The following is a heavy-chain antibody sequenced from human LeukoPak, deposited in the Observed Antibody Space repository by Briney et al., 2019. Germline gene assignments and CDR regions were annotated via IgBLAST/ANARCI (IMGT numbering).Heavy chain of an antibody. Sequence: GGSLRLSCAASGFTFSDYWMSWVRQTPEKGLQWVANIKPDGSEGYFINSVKGRFTISRDNAKNSLYLQMNSLRAEDTAVYYCARKDCSSTSCYSKRSGYYYYYMDVWGKGTTVTVSS. CDR1: GFTFSDYW. V-gene: IGHV3-7*01. J-gene: IGHJ6*03. D-gene: IGHD2-2*01. CDR3: ARKDCSSTSCYSKRSGYYYYYMDV. CDR2: IKPDGSEG.